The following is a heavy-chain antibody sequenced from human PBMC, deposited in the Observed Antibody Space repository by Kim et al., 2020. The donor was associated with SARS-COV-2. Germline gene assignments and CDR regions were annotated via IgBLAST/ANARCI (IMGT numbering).Heavy chain of an antibody. CDR3: ARDLSLGRPGGFDY. Sequence: GGSLRLSCAASEFTFSRYSMNWVRQAPGKGLEWVSTISRFSDYIYYAESVEGRFTISRDNAKNSVYLQTNSLRVDDTAMYYCARDLSLGRPGGFDYWGQGALVTVSS. V-gene: IGHV3-21*01. J-gene: IGHJ4*02. D-gene: IGHD3-10*01. CDR2: ISRFSDYI. CDR1: EFTFSRYS.